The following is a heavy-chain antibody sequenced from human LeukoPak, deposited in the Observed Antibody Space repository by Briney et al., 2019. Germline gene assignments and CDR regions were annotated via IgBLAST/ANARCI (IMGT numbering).Heavy chain of an antibody. J-gene: IGHJ5*02. CDR1: GFTFSSYA. CDR2: INHSGST. V-gene: IGHV4-34*01. D-gene: IGHD4-23*01. Sequence: TGGSPRLSCAASGFTFSSYAMSSVRQPPGKGLEWIGGINHSGSTNYNPSLKSRVTISVDTSKNQFSLKLSSVTAADTAVYYCARRLRWNWFDPWGQGTLVTVSS. CDR3: ARRLRWNWFDP.